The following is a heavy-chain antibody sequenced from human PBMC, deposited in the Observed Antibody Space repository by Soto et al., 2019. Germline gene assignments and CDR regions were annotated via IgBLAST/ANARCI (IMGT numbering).Heavy chain of an antibody. CDR1: GYRFSRYG. D-gene: IGHD2-21*01. V-gene: IGHV1-18*01. Sequence: QVQLVQSGGEVKKPGASVKVSCKASGYRFSRYGINWVRQAPGQGLEWMGWISTYDGNTQYAPKFQGRVTMTTDTSTTTAYLELRSLTSDDTAVCYCARDEEDANLMIVVLPGDYWGQGTLVSVSS. CDR3: ARDEEDANLMIVVLPGDY. CDR2: ISTYDGNT. J-gene: IGHJ4*02.